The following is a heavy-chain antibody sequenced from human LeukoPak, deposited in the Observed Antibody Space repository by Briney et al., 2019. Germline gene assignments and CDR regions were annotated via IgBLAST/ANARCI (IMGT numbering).Heavy chain of an antibody. CDR3: TLYNY. V-gene: IGHV1-3*03. Sequence: ASVKVSCKASGYTFTSYTIHWVRQAPGQSLEWMGCINPGNGDTKYSQEFQGRVTITRDTSATTAYMELSSLRSDDMAVYYCTLYNYWGQGTLVTVSS. D-gene: IGHD2-2*02. J-gene: IGHJ4*02. CDR2: INPGNGDT. CDR1: GYTFTSYT.